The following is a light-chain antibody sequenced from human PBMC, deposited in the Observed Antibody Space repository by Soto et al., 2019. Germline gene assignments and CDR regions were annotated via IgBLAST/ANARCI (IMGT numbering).Light chain of an antibody. CDR2: DAS. CDR1: QSVRSY. CDR3: QQRSNWPT. Sequence: EIVLTQSPATLSLSPGARATLSCRASQSVRSYLAWYQQKPVQAPRLPIYDASNRATGIPARFSGSGSGTHFTLTISSLEPEDLAVYYCQQRSNWPTFGGGTKVEIK. J-gene: IGKJ4*01. V-gene: IGKV3-11*01.